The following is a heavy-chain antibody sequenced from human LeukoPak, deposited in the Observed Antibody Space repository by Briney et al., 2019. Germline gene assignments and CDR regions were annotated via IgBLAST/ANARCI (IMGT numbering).Heavy chain of an antibody. CDR3: ASELAYCSSTSCYLSPPADYYYYGMDV. J-gene: IGHJ6*02. Sequence: GGALRLSCAASGFTFSDYYMSWIRQAPGKGLEWGSYISSSGSTIYYADSVKGRVTISRDNDKNSLYLQMNSLRAEDTAVYYCASELAYCSSTSCYLSPPADYYYYGMDVWGQGTTVTVSS. CDR1: GFTFSDYY. D-gene: IGHD2-2*01. V-gene: IGHV3-11*01. CDR2: ISSSGSTI.